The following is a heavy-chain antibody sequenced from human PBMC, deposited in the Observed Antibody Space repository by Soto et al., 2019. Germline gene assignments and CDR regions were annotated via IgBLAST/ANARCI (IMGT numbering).Heavy chain of an antibody. V-gene: IGHV3-30*18. CDR2: ISYDGNYI. Sequence: QVQLVESGGGVVQPGASLRLSCEASGFDFSSYAMHWVRQAPGKGLEWVGVISYDGNYIYYADSVKGQFTISRDNSKNTLYVQVNSLRPEDTAVYYCAKGILSATIGPYAMDVWGQGTTVTVSS. D-gene: IGHD3-16*01. CDR3: AKGILSATIGPYAMDV. CDR1: GFDFSSYA. J-gene: IGHJ6*02.